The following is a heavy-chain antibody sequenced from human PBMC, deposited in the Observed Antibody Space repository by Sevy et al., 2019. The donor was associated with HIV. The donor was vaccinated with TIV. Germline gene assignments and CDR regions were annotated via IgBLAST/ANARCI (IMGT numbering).Heavy chain of an antibody. CDR3: TTSSLSPRVWRDFDPKFYFFYYGMDV. D-gene: IGHD3-9*01. CDR1: GFTFTHAW. Sequence: GGSLRLSCATSGFTFTHAWMNWVRQAPGKGLEWVGRIQSKTDGGATALAAPVKGRFTLSRDDSKNMVFLQMTSLKTEDAALVYCTTSSLSPRVWRDFDPKFYFFYYGMDVWGQGTTVTVSS. V-gene: IGHV3-15*01. CDR2: IQSKTDGGAT. J-gene: IGHJ6*02.